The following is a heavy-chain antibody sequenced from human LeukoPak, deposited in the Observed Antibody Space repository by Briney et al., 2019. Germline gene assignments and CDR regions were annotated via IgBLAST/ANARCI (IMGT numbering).Heavy chain of an antibody. D-gene: IGHD6-13*01. CDR3: ARRQQDRAGYSSSWYYYYYYYMDV. V-gene: IGHV3-7*01. CDR1: GFTLSSYW. CDR2: IKQDGSEK. J-gene: IGHJ6*03. Sequence: GGSLRLSCAASGFTLSSYWMSWVRQAPGKGLEWVANIKQDGSEKYYVDSVKGRFTISRDHAKNSLYLQMNSLRAEDTAVYYCARRQQDRAGYSSSWYYYYYYYMDVWGKGTTVTVSS.